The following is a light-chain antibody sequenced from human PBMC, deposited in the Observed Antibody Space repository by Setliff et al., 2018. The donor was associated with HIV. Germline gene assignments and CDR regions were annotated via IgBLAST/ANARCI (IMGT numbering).Light chain of an antibody. Sequence: QSALAQPASVSGSPGQSITISCTGTGSDVGGYNYVSWYQQHPGKAPKLIIYEVRHRPSGVSNRFSGSKSGNTASLTISGLQAEDEADYYCSSYAITNTLHFGTGTKVTVL. CDR1: GSDVGGYNY. V-gene: IGLV2-14*03. CDR3: SSYAITNTLH. CDR2: EVR. J-gene: IGLJ1*01.